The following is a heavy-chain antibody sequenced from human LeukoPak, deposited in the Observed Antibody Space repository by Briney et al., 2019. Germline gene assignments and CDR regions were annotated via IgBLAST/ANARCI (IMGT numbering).Heavy chain of an antibody. CDR1: GFTFSSYG. J-gene: IGHJ6*03. CDR2: ISSSSSTI. CDR3: ARVTSSGWWNYYYYYMDV. D-gene: IGHD6-19*01. Sequence: GGSLRLSCAASGFTFSSYGMTWVRQAPGKGLEWVSYISSSSSTIYYADSVKGRFTISRDNAKNSLYLQMNSLRAEDTAVYYCARVTSSGWWNYYYYYMDVWGKGTTVTVSS. V-gene: IGHV3-48*04.